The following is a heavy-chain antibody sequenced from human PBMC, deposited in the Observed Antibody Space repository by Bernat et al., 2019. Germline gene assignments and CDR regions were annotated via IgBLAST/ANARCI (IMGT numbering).Heavy chain of an antibody. J-gene: IGHJ4*02. Sequence: QVQLVESGGGVVQPGRSLRLSCAASGFTFSSYAMHWVRQAPGKGLEWVAVISYDGSNKYYADAVKGRFTMSRDNSKNTLYLQMNSLRAEDTAVYYWGRVGYSGYDPGYYGDYWGQGTLVAVAA. CDR2: ISYDGSNK. CDR3: GRVGYSGYDPGYYGDY. CDR1: GFTFSSYA. V-gene: IGHV3-30-3*01. D-gene: IGHD5-12*01.